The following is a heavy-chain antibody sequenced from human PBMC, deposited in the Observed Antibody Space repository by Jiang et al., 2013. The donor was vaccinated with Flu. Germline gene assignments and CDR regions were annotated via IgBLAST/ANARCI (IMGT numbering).Heavy chain of an antibody. Sequence: GPGLVKPSQTLSLTCTVSGGSVSSGDYSWTWIRQPPGKALEWIGYIYHSGSSYYNPSLKSRVSLSVDRSKTQISLKLTSVTAADTAVYYCARLNIEHCSSGVCSWFDPWGQGTLVTVSS. CDR2: IYHSGSS. CDR3: ARLNIEHCSSGVCSWFDP. D-gene: IGHD2-8*01. V-gene: IGHV4-30-2*01. CDR1: GGSVSSGDYS. J-gene: IGHJ5*02.